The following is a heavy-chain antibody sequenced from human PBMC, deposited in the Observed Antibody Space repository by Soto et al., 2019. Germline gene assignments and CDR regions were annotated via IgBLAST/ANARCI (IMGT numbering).Heavy chain of an antibody. J-gene: IGHJ4*02. CDR3: ARVIRQRTSCYTFDY. CDR2: IYYSGST. Sequence: QVQLQESGPGLVKPSQTLSLTCTVSGGSISSGGYYWSWIRQHPGKGLEWIGYIYYSGSTYYNPSLKSRVTITVDTSKNQFPLKVRSVTAADTAVYYCARVIRQRTSCYTFDYWGQGTLVTGSS. D-gene: IGHD2-2*01. V-gene: IGHV4-31*03. CDR1: GGSISSGGYY.